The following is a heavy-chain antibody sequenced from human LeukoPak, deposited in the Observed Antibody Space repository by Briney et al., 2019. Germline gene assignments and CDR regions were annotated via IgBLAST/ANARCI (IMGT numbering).Heavy chain of an antibody. D-gene: IGHD4/OR15-4a*01. CDR3: AWEQEYHDSSANLAY. CDR1: GFSFRSYA. J-gene: IGHJ4*02. Sequence: GGSLRLSCAAPGFSFRSYAMHWVRQAPGKGLEWVALISYEGSNKYYADSVKGRFTISRDNSKNTLYLQMDSLRPEDTAVYYCAWEQEYHDSSANLAYWGQGILVTV. CDR2: ISYEGSNK. V-gene: IGHV3-30*04.